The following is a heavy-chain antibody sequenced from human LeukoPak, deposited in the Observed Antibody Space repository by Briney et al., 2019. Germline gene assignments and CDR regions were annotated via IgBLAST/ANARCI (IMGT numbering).Heavy chain of an antibody. CDR3: AKSARGYSYGDFAY. CDR2: ISSSSSYI. D-gene: IGHD5-18*01. J-gene: IGHJ4*02. Sequence: PGGSLRLSCAASGFTFSSYSMNWVRQAPGKGLEWVSSISSSSSYIYYADSVKGRFTISRDNAKNSLYLQMTSLRAEETALYYCAKSARGYSYGDFAYWGQGTLVTVSS. V-gene: IGHV3-21*04. CDR1: GFTFSSYS.